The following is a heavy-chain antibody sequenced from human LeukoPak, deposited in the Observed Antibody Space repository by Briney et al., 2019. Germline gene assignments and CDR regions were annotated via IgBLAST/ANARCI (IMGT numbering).Heavy chain of an antibody. V-gene: IGHV4-34*01. Sequence: PSETLSLTCAVYGGSFSNYYWTWVRQTPGKGLEWIGEISHTGDITNYKPSLKSRVTISVDSSKKQFSLKLTSVTAADTGIYCCARVPDITARPCDSWGPGTRVTVS. D-gene: IGHD1-1*01. CDR3: ARVPDITARPCDS. CDR2: ISHTGDIT. CDR1: GGSFSNYY. J-gene: IGHJ4*02.